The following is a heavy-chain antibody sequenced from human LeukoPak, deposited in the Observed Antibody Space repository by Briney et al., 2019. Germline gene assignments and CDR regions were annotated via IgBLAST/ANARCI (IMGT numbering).Heavy chain of an antibody. CDR2: IASKTDGGAT. V-gene: IGHV3-15*07. D-gene: IGHD3-10*01. CDR1: GLTVTNAW. J-gene: IGHJ4*02. CDR3: TTGIRGD. Sequence: GGSLRLSCSASGLTVTNAWMNWVRQAPGEGLDWVGRIASKTDGGATDYAAPVKGRFTISRDDSKNTLNLRMNSLKTEDTAVYYCTTGIRGDWGQGTLVTVSS.